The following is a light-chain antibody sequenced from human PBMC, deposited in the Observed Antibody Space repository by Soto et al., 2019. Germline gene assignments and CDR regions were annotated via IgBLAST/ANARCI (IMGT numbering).Light chain of an antibody. V-gene: IGKV1-12*01. CDR3: QQADTFPRT. J-gene: IGKJ2*02. CDR2: AAS. CDR1: QGVSTY. Sequence: DIQMTQSPSAVSASVGDSVTITCRASQGVSTYLAWYQQKPGKAPNLLIFAASTLQSGVPSRFSGSVSGTDFTLTITSVQPEDLATYYSQQADTFPRTFGQGTKLEIK.